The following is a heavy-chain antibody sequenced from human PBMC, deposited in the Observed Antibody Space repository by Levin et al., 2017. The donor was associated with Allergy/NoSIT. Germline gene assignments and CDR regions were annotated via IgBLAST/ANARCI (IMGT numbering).Heavy chain of an antibody. V-gene: IGHV3-7*01. D-gene: IGHD6-19*01. CDR2: IKQDGREK. CDR3: AAISWLAFDY. Sequence: ETLSLTCAASGFTFSNFWMSWVRQAPGKGLEWVANIKQDGREKDYVDPVKGRFTISRDNAKNSLYLQMNSVIVEDTAVYYCAAISWLAFDYWGQGTPVTVSS. J-gene: IGHJ4*02. CDR1: GFTFSNFW.